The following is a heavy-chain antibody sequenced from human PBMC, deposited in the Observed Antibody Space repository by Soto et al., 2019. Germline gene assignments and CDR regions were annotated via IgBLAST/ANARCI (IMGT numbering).Heavy chain of an antibody. J-gene: IGHJ4*02. CDR1: GGSFSGYY. D-gene: IGHD4-17*01. V-gene: IGHV4-34*01. Sequence: QVQLQQWGAGLLKPSETLSLTCAVYGGSFSGYYWSWIRQPPGKGLEWIGEINHSGSTNYNPSLKSRVTISVDTSKNQFSLKLSSVTASDTAVYYCARGPFVVLVHGDLYYVDYWGQGTLVTVSS. CDR3: ARGPFVVLVHGDLYYVDY. CDR2: INHSGST.